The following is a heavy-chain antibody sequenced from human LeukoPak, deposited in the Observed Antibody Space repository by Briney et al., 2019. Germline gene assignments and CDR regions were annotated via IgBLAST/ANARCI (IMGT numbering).Heavy chain of an antibody. CDR3: VLLSLTPG. D-gene: IGHD3-10*01. CDR2: ISYDGINT. V-gene: IGHV3-74*01. Sequence: GGSLRLSCAASGFTFSTYWMHWVRQAPGEGLVWVSRISYDGINTNYADSVKGRFTISRDNAKNTLYLQMNSLRAEDTAVYYCVLLSLTPGWGQGTLVTVSS. CDR1: GFTFSTYW. J-gene: IGHJ4*02.